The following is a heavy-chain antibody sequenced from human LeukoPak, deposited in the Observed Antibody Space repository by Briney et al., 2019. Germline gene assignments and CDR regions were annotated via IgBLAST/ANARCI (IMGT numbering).Heavy chain of an antibody. D-gene: IGHD5-24*01. J-gene: IGHJ4*02. CDR2: ISSSGSTI. V-gene: IGHV3-11*01. Sequence: GGSLRLSCAASGFTFSDYYMSWIRQAPGKGLEWVSYISSSGSTIYYADSVKGRFTISRDNAKNSLYLQMNSLRAEDAAVYYCAREKMATSIDYWGQGTLVTVSS. CDR1: GFTFSDYY. CDR3: AREKMATSIDY.